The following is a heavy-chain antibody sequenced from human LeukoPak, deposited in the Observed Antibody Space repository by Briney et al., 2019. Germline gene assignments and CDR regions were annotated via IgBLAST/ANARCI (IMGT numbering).Heavy chain of an antibody. CDR3: AKEAQDCSGRGCYSSYFDF. Sequence: GGSLRLSCAASGFTFGSFGMHWVRRAPGKGLEWVAFVRFDGSDKYYADSVKGRFTISRDNSKNTLYLQMSSLRVEDTAMYYCAKEAQDCSGRGCYSSYFDFWGQGSLVTVSS. J-gene: IGHJ4*02. CDR2: VRFDGSDK. V-gene: IGHV3-30*02. CDR1: GFTFGSFG. D-gene: IGHD2-15*01.